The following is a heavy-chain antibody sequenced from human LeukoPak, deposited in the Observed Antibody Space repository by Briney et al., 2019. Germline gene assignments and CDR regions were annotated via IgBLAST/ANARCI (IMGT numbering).Heavy chain of an antibody. V-gene: IGHV3-30*03. Sequence: GGSLRLSCAASGFTFSSYGMHWVRQAPGKGLEWVAVISYDGSNKYYADSVKGRFTISRDNSKNTLYLQMNSLRAEDTAVYYCASVRGVGVRTTPLAYWGHGTLVTVSS. CDR2: ISYDGSNK. CDR1: GFTFSSYG. CDR3: ASVRGVGVRTTPLAY. D-gene: IGHD3-10*01. J-gene: IGHJ4*01.